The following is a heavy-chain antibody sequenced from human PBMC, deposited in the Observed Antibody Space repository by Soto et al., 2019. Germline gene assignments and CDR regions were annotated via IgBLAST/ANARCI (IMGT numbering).Heavy chain of an antibody. CDR1: GGSISRSSYY. CDR3: ARLAAGGHSCWPKWFDC. D-gene: IGHD2-2*01. V-gene: IGHV4-39*01. J-gene: IGHJ4*02. CDR2: IYYTGRT. Sequence: SQTLPLTCTVSGGSISRSSYYWDWNRQPPGKELEWIGSIYYTGRTYYNTSLKSRVTISVDTSKSHFSRKLSSVTAADTAVYYCARLAAGGHSCWPKWFDCWGRRSLGIVAS.